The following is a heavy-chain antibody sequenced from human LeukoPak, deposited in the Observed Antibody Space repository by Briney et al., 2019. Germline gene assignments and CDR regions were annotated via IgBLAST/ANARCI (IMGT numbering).Heavy chain of an antibody. D-gene: IGHD6-13*01. V-gene: IGHV4-59*08. Sequence: NPSETLSLTCTVSGGSISSYYWSWIRQPPGKGLEWIGHIYYSGSANYNPSLKSRVTISVDTSKIQFSLKLSSVTAADTAVYYCAGGFSDNWYIYWGQGTLVTVSS. J-gene: IGHJ4*02. CDR3: AGGFSDNWYIY. CDR1: GGSISSYY. CDR2: IYYSGSA.